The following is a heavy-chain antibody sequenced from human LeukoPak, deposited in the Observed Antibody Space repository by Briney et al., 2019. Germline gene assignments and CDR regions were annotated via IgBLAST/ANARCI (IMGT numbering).Heavy chain of an antibody. CDR2: ISAYNGNT. CDR3: AREHRQWLVPDY. CDR1: GYTFTSYG. J-gene: IGHJ4*02. V-gene: IGHV1-18*01. Sequence: RASVKVSCKASGYTFTSYGISWVRQAPGQGLEWMGWISAYNGNTNYAQKLQGRVTMTTDTSPSTAYMELRSLRSDDTAVYYCAREHRQWLVPDYWGQGTLVTVSS. D-gene: IGHD6-19*01.